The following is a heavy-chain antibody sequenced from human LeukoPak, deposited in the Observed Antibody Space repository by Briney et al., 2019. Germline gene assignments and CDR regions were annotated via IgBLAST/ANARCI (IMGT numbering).Heavy chain of an antibody. CDR2: FDPEDGET. CDR3: ATGGYSYGLIDY. J-gene: IGHJ4*02. Sequence: GASVKVSCKVSGYTLTELSMHWVRQAPGKGLEWMGGFDPEDGETIYAQKFQGRVTMTEDTSTDTAYMELSSLRSEDTAVYYCATGGYSYGLIDYWGQGTPVTVSS. V-gene: IGHV1-24*01. CDR1: GYTLTELS. D-gene: IGHD5-18*01.